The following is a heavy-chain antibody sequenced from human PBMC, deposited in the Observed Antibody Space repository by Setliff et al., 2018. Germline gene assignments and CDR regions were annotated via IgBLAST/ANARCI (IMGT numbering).Heavy chain of an antibody. CDR2: TYYNGTA. D-gene: IGHD2-21*01. J-gene: IGHJ6*02. CDR1: GGSISGSHYS. Sequence: SETLSLTCSVSGGSISGSHYSWVWMRQPPGKRLEWIGSTYYNGTAYYNPSLQSRVAIXXXTPXXXXXXXXXXXXXXXXXVYFCAKEHVVISFVNNVHHHYGMDVWDQGTTVTVSS. V-gene: IGHV4-39*01. CDR3: AKEHVVISFVNNVHHHYGMDV.